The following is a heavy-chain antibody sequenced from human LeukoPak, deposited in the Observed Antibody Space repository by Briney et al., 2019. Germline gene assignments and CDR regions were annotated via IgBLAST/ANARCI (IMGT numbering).Heavy chain of an antibody. Sequence: SETLSLTCTVSGGSISNSSHYWGWIRQPPGKGLEWIGSIYYSGSTYYNPSLKSRVTISVDTSKNQFSLKLSSVTAADTAVYYCARDSSGSPDYWGQGTLVTVSS. CDR1: GGSISNSSHY. J-gene: IGHJ4*02. CDR3: ARDSSGSPDY. V-gene: IGHV4-39*07. CDR2: IYYSGST. D-gene: IGHD6-19*01.